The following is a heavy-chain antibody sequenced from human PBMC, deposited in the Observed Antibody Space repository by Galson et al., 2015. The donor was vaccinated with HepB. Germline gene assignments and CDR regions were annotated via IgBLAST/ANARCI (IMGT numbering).Heavy chain of an antibody. D-gene: IGHD5-24*01. CDR3: ARTVGLSHGYSPSFDY. J-gene: IGHJ4*02. CDR2: ISSSGSTI. Sequence: SLRLSCAASGLTFSDYYMSWIRQAPGKGLEWVSYISSSGSTIYYADSVKGRFTISRDNAKNSLYLQMNSLRAEDTAVYYCARTVGLSHGYSPSFDYWGQGTLVTVSS. V-gene: IGHV3-11*01. CDR1: GLTFSDYY.